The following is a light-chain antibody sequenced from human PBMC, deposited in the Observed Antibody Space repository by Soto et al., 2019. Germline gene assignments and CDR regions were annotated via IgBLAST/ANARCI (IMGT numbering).Light chain of an antibody. J-gene: IGLJ1*01. CDR1: SSDVGGYNY. CDR2: EVS. CDR3: SSYAGSSPYD. V-gene: IGLV2-8*01. Sequence: LTQPPSASGSPGQSVTISCTGTSSDVGGYNYVSWYQQHPGKAPKLMIYEVSKRPSGVPDRFSGSKSGNTASLTVSGLQAEDEADNYCSSYAGSSPYDFGTGTKVTVL.